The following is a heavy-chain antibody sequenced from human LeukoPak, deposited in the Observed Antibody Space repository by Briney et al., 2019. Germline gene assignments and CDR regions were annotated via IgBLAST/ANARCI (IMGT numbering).Heavy chain of an antibody. CDR3: ATMYSSSWGYYFDY. D-gene: IGHD6-13*01. J-gene: IGHJ4*02. CDR1: GFTFSNYA. Sequence: PGGSLRLSCAASGFTFSNYAMNWVRQAPGKGLEWVSAISGSGGSTYYADSVKGRFTISRDNSKNTLYLQMNSLRAEDTAVYYCATMYSSSWGYYFDYWGQGTLVTVSS. CDR2: ISGSGGST. V-gene: IGHV3-23*01.